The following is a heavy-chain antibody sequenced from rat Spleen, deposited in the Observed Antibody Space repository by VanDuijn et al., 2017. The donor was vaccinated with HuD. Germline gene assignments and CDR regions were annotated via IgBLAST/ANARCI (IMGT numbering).Heavy chain of an antibody. CDR2: ISTGGSNT. CDR1: GFTFSNYD. J-gene: IGHJ2*01. Sequence: EVQLVESGGGLVQPGRSLKLSCAASGFTFSNYDMAWVRQAPTKGLEWIASISTGGSNTYYRDSVKGRFTISRNNAKSTLYLQMSSLRSEDTATYYCSPLPGRNLAYWGQGVVVTVSS. V-gene: IGHV5-25*01. CDR3: SPLPGRNLAY. D-gene: IGHD1-4*01.